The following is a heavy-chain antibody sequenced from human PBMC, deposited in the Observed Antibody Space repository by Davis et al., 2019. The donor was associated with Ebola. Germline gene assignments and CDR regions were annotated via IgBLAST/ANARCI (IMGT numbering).Heavy chain of an antibody. CDR2: IYYSGST. Sequence: MPSETLSLTCTVSGGSISSSSYYWGWIRQPPGKGLEWIGSIYYSGSTYYNPSLKSRVTISVDTSKNQFSLKLTSVTAADTAVYYCARDPIGYYYYGMDVWGKGTTVTVSS. CDR3: ARDPIGYYYYGMDV. J-gene: IGHJ6*04. CDR1: GGSISSSSYY. V-gene: IGHV4-39*02.